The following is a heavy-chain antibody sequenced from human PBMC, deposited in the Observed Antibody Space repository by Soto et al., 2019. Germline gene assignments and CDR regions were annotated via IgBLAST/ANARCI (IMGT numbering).Heavy chain of an antibody. D-gene: IGHD3-22*01. Sequence: ETLSLTCTVSGGSISSSSYYWGWIRQPPGKGLEWIGSIYYSGSTYYNPSLKSRVTISVDTSKNQFSLKLSSVTAADTAVYYCARAWDSSGYYIDYWGQGTLVTVSS. CDR1: GGSISSSSYY. J-gene: IGHJ4*02. CDR3: ARAWDSSGYYIDY. CDR2: IYYSGST. V-gene: IGHV4-39*01.